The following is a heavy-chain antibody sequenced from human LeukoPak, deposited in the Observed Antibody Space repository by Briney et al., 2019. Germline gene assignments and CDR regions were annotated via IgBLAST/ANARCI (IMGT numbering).Heavy chain of an antibody. CDR1: GGSFSGYY. V-gene: IGHV4-34*01. D-gene: IGHD4-17*01. J-gene: IGHJ6*02. CDR3: ARGDDYGASDAYYYGMDV. CDR2: INHSGST. Sequence: SETLSLTCAVYGGSFSGYYWSWIRQPPGKGLEWIGEINHSGSTNYNPSLKSRVTLSVDTSKNHFSLNLSSVTAADTAVYYCARGDDYGASDAYYYGMDVWGQGTTVTVSS.